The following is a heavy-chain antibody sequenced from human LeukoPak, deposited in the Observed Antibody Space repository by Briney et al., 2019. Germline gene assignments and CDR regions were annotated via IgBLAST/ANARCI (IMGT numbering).Heavy chain of an antibody. Sequence: GASVKVSCKASGYTFTSYYMHWVRQAPGQRLEWMGWINAANGNTKYSQKFQGRVTITRDTSASTAYMELSSLRSEDTAVYYCARGSMYYFGSGSYLSFDSYYYGMDVWGQGTTVTVSS. J-gene: IGHJ6*02. CDR1: GYTFTSYY. V-gene: IGHV1-3*01. D-gene: IGHD3-10*01. CDR2: INAANGNT. CDR3: ARGSMYYFGSGSYLSFDSYYYGMDV.